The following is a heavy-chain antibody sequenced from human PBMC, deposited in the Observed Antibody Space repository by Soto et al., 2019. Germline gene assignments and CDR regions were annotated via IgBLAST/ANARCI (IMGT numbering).Heavy chain of an antibody. CDR1: GGSISSYF. CDR3: ARSNSGVVPAATLYGMDV. D-gene: IGHD2-2*01. V-gene: IGHV4-4*07. Sequence: NPSETLSLTCTVSGGSISSYFWNWIRQPAEKGLEWIGRIYTSGNTNFNPSLKSRVTMSVDTSKNQFSLQLSSVTAADTAVYYCARSNSGVVPAATLYGMDVWGQGTTVTVSS. CDR2: IYTSGNT. J-gene: IGHJ6*02.